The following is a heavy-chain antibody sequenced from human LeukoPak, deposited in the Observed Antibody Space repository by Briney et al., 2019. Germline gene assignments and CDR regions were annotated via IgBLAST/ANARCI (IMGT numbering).Heavy chain of an antibody. CDR3: ARGRPTFDD. Sequence: SETLSLTCTVSGGSISSGGYYWSCIRQLPGKGLEWIGYIYYSGSTYYNPSLKSRVTISVDTSKNQFSLKLSSVAAADTAVYYSARGRPTFDDWGHCTLVTVYS. CDR1: GGSISSGGYY. J-gene: IGHJ4*01. D-gene: IGHD4-11*01. CDR2: IYYSGST. V-gene: IGHV4-31*03.